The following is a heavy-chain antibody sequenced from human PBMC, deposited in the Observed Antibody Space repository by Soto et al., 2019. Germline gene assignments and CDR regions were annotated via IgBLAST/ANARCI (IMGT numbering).Heavy chain of an antibody. CDR2: ISSSSSYI. J-gene: IGHJ5*02. CDR1: GFTFSSYS. D-gene: IGHD6-6*01. V-gene: IGHV3-21*01. Sequence: GGSLRLSCAASGFTFSSYSMNWVRQAPGKGLEWVSSISSSSSYIYYADSVKGRFTISRDNAKNSLYLQMNSLRAEDTAVYYCARDRSSSNWFDPWGQGTLVTVSS. CDR3: ARDRSSSNWFDP.